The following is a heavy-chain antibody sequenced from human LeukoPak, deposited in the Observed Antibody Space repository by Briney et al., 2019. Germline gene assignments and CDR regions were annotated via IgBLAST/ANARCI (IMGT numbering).Heavy chain of an antibody. CDR1: GFTFSSCA. CDR2: MSGFGGST. D-gene: IGHD4-11*01. CDR3: ANARSATVSTAFDY. Sequence: GGSLRLSCAASGFTFSSCAMNWVRQAPGKGLEWVSGMSGFGGSTYYADSVMGRLTISRDNPKNTLYLQKNSLRAEDTAVYYCANARSATVSTAFDYWGQGTLVTVSS. J-gene: IGHJ4*02. V-gene: IGHV3-23*01.